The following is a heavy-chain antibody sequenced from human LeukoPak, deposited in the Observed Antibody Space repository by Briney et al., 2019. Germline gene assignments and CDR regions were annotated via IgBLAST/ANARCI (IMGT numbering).Heavy chain of an antibody. CDR3: AKTATLSPYVDWYFDL. CDR2: IIPILGIA. D-gene: IGHD2-15*01. Sequence: SVKVSCKASGGTFSSYTISWVRQAPGQGLEWMGRIIPILGIANYAQKFQGRVTITADESTSTAYMELSSLRSEDTAVYYCAKTATLSPYVDWYFDLWGRGTLVTVSS. V-gene: IGHV1-69*02. J-gene: IGHJ2*01. CDR1: GGTFSSYT.